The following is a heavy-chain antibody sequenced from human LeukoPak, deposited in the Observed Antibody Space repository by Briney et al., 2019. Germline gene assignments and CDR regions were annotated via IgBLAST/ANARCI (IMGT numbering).Heavy chain of an antibody. Sequence: GGSLRLSCAASGFTFSSYSMNWVRQAPGKGLEWVSYISSSSSTIYYADSVKGRFTISRDNAKNSLYLQMNSLRAEDTAVYYCARDRSYRGGYYMDVWGKGTTVTVSS. CDR3: ARDRSYRGGYYMDV. CDR2: ISSSSSTI. J-gene: IGHJ6*03. CDR1: GFTFSSYS. D-gene: IGHD3-10*01. V-gene: IGHV3-48*01.